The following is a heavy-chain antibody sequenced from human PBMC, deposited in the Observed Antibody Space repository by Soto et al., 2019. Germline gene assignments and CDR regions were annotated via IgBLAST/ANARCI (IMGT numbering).Heavy chain of an antibody. V-gene: IGHV3-48*01. Sequence: EVQLVESGGGXXXXXXXLRLSCAASGFTFSSYRMNWVRQAPGKGLEWVSYISSSSNTIYYANSVKGRFTISRDNAKNSLYLQMNSLRAEDTAVYYCARPYYYGSGSYSNWGQGTLVTVSS. CDR3: ARPYYYGSGSYSN. J-gene: IGHJ4*02. CDR2: ISSSSNTI. CDR1: GFTFSSYR. D-gene: IGHD3-10*01.